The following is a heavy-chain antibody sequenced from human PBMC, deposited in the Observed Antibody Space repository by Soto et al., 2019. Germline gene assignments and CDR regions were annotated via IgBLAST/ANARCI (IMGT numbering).Heavy chain of an antibody. CDR3: ARDTYGDYGQVLDY. V-gene: IGHV3-7*01. D-gene: IGHD4-17*01. CDR1: GFTFSRHW. Sequence: GGSLRLSCAASGFTFSRHWMTWVRQAPGKGLEWVANIKEEGSQKYYVDSVKGRFTISRDNAKNSVYLQMNSLRAEDTAVYYCARDTYGDYGQVLDYWGQGTLVTVSS. J-gene: IGHJ4*02. CDR2: IKEEGSQK.